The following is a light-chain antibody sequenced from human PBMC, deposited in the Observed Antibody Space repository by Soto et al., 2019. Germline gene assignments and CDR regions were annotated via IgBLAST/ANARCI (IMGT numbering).Light chain of an antibody. CDR1: SSDVGGPNF. V-gene: IGLV2-14*03. CDR3: VSYTSSTTYV. J-gene: IGLJ1*01. Sequence: QSALTQPASVSDSPGQSITISCTGTSSDVGGPNFVSWYQQHPGKPPKLIIYDVANRPSGVSNRFSCSKSGSTASLIISRLQTEDEADYYCVSYTSSTTYVFGTGTKLTVL. CDR2: DVA.